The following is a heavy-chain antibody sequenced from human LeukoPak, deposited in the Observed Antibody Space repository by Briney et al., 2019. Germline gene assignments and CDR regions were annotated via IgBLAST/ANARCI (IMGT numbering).Heavy chain of an antibody. CDR1: GFIFSNHW. J-gene: IGHJ4*02. CDR2: INERGSET. D-gene: IGHD2-15*01. CDR3: AKDYSFSNFN. V-gene: IGHV3-7*01. Sequence: GGSLRLSCAASGFIFSNHWMSWVRQAPGKGLGWVANINERGSETYYADYVKGRFTISRDNTKKSLFLQLNSLSVEDTAMYYCAKDYSFSNFNWGQGTLVTVSS.